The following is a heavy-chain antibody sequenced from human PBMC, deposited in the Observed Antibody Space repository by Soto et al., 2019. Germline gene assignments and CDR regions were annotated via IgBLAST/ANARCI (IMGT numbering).Heavy chain of an antibody. V-gene: IGHV4-30-4*01. D-gene: IGHD3-3*01. CDR2: IYYSGST. Sequence: QVQLQELGPGLVKPSQTLSLTCTVSGGSISSGDYYWSWIRQPPGKGLEWIGYIYYSGSTYYNPSLKSRVTISVDTSKNQFSLKLSSVTAADTAVYYCARDKRITIFGVVIEGDPTDYYGMDVWGQGTTVTVSS. CDR3: ARDKRITIFGVVIEGDPTDYYGMDV. J-gene: IGHJ6*02. CDR1: GGSISSGDYY.